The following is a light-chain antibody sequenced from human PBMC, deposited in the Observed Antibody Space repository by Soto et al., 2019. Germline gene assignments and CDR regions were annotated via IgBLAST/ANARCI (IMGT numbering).Light chain of an antibody. J-gene: IGKJ4*01. CDR2: GAS. V-gene: IGKV3-20*01. CDR1: QSVSSTY. Sequence: EIVLTQSPGTLSLSPGETATLSCRASQSVSSTYLAWYQHKPGQAPRLLIYGASRRATGIPDRFSGSGSGTDFTLTISRLEPEDFAVYYRQQYGGSPRALTFGGGTKVEIK. CDR3: QQYGGSPRALT.